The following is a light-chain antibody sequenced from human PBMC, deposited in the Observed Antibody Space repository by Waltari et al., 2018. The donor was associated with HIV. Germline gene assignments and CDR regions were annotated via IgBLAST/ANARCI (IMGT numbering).Light chain of an antibody. V-gene: IGKV3-11*01. CDR3: QQRSKWPTT. J-gene: IGKJ1*01. CDR2: EAF. Sequence: DIVLPQSPGTLSLSPGERATLSCRASQSVGYYLASYQQNPGQPPRLLIYEAFQRAADSPARVSGSGSGTDFTLTISSLESEDVASYYCQQRSKWPTTFGQGTKVEMK. CDR1: QSVGYY.